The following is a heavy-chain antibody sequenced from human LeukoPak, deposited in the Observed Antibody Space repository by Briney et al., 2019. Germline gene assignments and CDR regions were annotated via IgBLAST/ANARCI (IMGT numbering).Heavy chain of an antibody. J-gene: IGHJ4*02. D-gene: IGHD3-9*01. Sequence: AASVKVSCKASGYTFTGYYMHWVRQAPGQGLGWMGWINPNSGRTNYAQKFQGRVTMTRNTSISTAYMELSRLRSDDTAVYYCARDISRYYDILTGYYPIYYFDYWGQGTLDTVSS. CDR1: GYTFTGYY. CDR3: ARDISRYYDILTGYYPIYYFDY. CDR2: INPNSGRT. V-gene: IGHV1-2*02.